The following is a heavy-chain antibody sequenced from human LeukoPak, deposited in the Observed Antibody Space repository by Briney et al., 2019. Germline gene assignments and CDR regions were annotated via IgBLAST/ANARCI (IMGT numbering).Heavy chain of an antibody. CDR1: GFTFNNYA. CDR2: ISTSSSSK. Sequence: GGSLRLSCAASGFTFNNYAMNWVRQAPGKGLEWVSSISTSSSSKYYADSVKGRFTVSRDNAKNSLDLQLNSLRAEDTAVYYCARWDDLFLIDFWGQGTLVTVSS. CDR3: ARWDDLFLIDF. D-gene: IGHD3-9*01. V-gene: IGHV3-21*01. J-gene: IGHJ4*02.